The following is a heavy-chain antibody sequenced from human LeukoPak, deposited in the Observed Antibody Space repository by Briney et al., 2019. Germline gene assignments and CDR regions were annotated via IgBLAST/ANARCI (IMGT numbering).Heavy chain of an antibody. CDR2: INAGNGNT. Sequence: VASVKVSCKASGYTFTSYAMHWVRQAPGQRLEWMGWINAGNGNTKYSQKFQGRVTITRDTSASTAYMELSSLRSEDTAVYYCARDSSTLYYYDSSGPKDWGQGTLVTVSS. D-gene: IGHD3-22*01. CDR1: GYTFTSYA. J-gene: IGHJ4*02. CDR3: ARDSSTLYYYDSSGPKD. V-gene: IGHV1-3*01.